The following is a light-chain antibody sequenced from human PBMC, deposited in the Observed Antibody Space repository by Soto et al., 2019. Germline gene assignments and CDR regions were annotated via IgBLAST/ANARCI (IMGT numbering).Light chain of an antibody. CDR2: DAS. CDR3: QQRSSWPPLT. J-gene: IGKJ4*01. CDR1: QSVSTY. Sequence: EIVLTQSPATLSLSPGERATLSCSASQSVSTYLAWYQQKPGQAPRLLIYDASNRATGIPTRFSGSGSGTDFTLTISSLEPEDFAVYDCQQRSSWPPLTFGGGTKVEIK. V-gene: IGKV3-11*01.